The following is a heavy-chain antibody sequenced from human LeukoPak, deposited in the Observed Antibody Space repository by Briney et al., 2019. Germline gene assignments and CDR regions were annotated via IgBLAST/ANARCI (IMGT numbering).Heavy chain of an antibody. Sequence: GGSLRLSCAASGFTFSSYGMHWVRQAPGKGLEWVAVISYDGSNKYYADSVKGRFTISRDNSKNTLYLQMNSLRAEDTAVYYCAREVGYYDSSGYYTNQYYYYYGMDVWGQGTTVTVSS. J-gene: IGHJ6*02. CDR3: AREVGYYDSSGYYTNQYYYYYGMDV. V-gene: IGHV3-30*03. CDR2: ISYDGSNK. CDR1: GFTFSSYG. D-gene: IGHD3-22*01.